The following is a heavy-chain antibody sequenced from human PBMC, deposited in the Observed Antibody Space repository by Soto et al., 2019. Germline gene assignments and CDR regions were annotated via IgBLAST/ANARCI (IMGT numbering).Heavy chain of an antibody. J-gene: IGHJ5*02. D-gene: IGHD5-18*01. CDR2: ISYDGSNK. CDR3: ARGGIQLWFEWFDP. CDR1: GFTFSSYA. V-gene: IGHV3-30-3*01. Sequence: AGGSLRLSCAASGFTFSSYAMHWVRQAPGKGLEWVAVISYDGSNKYYADSVKGRFTISRDNSKNTLFLQMNSLRAEDTAVYYCARGGIQLWFEWFDPWGQGPLVTVPS.